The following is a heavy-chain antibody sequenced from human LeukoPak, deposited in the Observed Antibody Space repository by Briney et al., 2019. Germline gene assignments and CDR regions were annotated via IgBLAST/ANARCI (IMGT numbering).Heavy chain of an antibody. V-gene: IGHV3-48*04. CDR3: ARDHGSTGFYYYGSGSS. CDR2: ISSSGSTI. CDR1: GFTFSSYS. J-gene: IGHJ4*02. D-gene: IGHD3-10*01. Sequence: GGSLRLSCTASGFTFSSYSMNWVRQAPGKGLEWVSYISSSGSTIYYADSVKGRFTISRDNAKNSLYLQMNSLRAEDTAVYYCARDHGSTGFYYYGSGSSWGQGTLVTVSS.